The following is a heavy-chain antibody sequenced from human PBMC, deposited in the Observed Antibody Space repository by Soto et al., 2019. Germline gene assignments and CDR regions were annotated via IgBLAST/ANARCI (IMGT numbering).Heavy chain of an antibody. CDR2: INAGNGNT. CDR1: GYTFTSYA. J-gene: IGHJ4*02. Sequence: QVQLVQSGAEVKKPGASVKVSCKASGYTFTSYAMHWVRQAPGQRLAWMGWINAGNGNTKYSQKFQGRVTITRDTSASTAYMELSSLRSEDTAVYYCASPAPYCSGGSCYPIYNYWGQGTLVTVSS. D-gene: IGHD2-15*01. V-gene: IGHV1-3*01. CDR3: ASPAPYCSGGSCYPIYNY.